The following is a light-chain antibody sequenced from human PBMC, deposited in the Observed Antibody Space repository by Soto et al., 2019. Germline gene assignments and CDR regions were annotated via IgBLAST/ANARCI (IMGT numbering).Light chain of an antibody. CDR1: CSDVWSFNF. J-gene: IGLJ1*01. CDR3: CSDAGSSSYV. CDR2: EVT. V-gene: IGLV2-23*02. Sequence: QSVLTQPASVSGSLGQSITISCTRPCSDVWSFNFVSWYQQHPDKAPQVLIYEVTKRPPGVSNRFSGSKSGNTASLTISGLQADDEADYYCCSDAGSSSYVFGTGTKLTVL.